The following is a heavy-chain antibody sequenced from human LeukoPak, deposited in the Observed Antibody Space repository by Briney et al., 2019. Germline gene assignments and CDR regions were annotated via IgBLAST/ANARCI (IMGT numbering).Heavy chain of an antibody. CDR1: GGSISSGGYY. CDR3: ARLDYSSSWYGVDY. V-gene: IGHV4-61*08. D-gene: IGHD6-13*01. Sequence: SETLSLTCAVSGGSISSGGYYWNWIRQPPGKGLEWIGYIYYSGNTNYNPSLKSRVTISVDTSKNQFSLNLSSVTAADTAVYYCARLDYSSSWYGVDYWGQGTLVTVSS. CDR2: IYYSGNT. J-gene: IGHJ4*02.